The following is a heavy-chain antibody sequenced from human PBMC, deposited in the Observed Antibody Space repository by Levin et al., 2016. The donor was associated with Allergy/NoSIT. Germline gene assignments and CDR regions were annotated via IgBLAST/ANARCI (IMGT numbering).Heavy chain of an antibody. CDR1: GGSISSSSYY. V-gene: IGHV4-39*01. J-gene: IGHJ3*02. Sequence: SETLSLTCTVSGGSISSSSYYWGWIRQPPGKGLEWIGSIYYSESTYYNPSLKSRVTISVDTSKNQFSLKLSSVTAADTAVYYCARPLYGDYVAFDIWGQGTMVTVSS. D-gene: IGHD4-17*01. CDR3: ARPLYGDYVAFDI. CDR2: IYYSEST.